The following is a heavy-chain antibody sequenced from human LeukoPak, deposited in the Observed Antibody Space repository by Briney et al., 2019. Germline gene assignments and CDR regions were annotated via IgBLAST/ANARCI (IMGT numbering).Heavy chain of an antibody. J-gene: IGHJ4*02. CDR3: ARTGSSSWYVSSLDY. Sequence: SETLSLTCTVSGGSISSYYWSWIRQPPGKGLGWIGYIYYSGSTNYNPSLKSRVTISVDTSKNQFSLKLSSVTAADTAVYYCARTGSSSWYVSSLDYWGQGTLVTVSS. CDR2: IYYSGST. D-gene: IGHD6-13*01. V-gene: IGHV4-59*08. CDR1: GGSISSYY.